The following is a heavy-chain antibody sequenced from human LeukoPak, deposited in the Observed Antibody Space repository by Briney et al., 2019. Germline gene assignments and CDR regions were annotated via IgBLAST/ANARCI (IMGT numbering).Heavy chain of an antibody. V-gene: IGHV4-59*01. CDR2: IYYSGST. CDR1: GGSISSYF. Sequence: PSETLSLTCTVSGGSISSYFWSWVLQPPGKGLEWIGYIYYSGSTNYNPSLKSRVTISVDTSKNQFSLKLASVTTADTAVYYCARDRWLGYWGQGTLVTVSS. J-gene: IGHJ4*02. CDR3: ARDRWLGY. D-gene: IGHD5-12*01.